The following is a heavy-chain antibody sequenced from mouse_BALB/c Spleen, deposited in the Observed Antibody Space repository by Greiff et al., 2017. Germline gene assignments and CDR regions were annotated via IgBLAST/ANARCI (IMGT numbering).Heavy chain of an antibody. J-gene: IGHJ2*01. CDR2: INPYNDGT. Sequence: EVKLVESGPELVKPGASVKMSCKASGYTFTSYAMHWVKQKPGQGLEWIGYINPYNDGTKYNEKFKGKATLTSDKSSSTAYMELSSLTSEDSAVYYCARDEGYYYGSSYDYWGQGTTLTVSS. V-gene: IGHV1-14*01. CDR3: ARDEGYYYGSSYDY. CDR1: GYTFTSYA. D-gene: IGHD1-1*01.